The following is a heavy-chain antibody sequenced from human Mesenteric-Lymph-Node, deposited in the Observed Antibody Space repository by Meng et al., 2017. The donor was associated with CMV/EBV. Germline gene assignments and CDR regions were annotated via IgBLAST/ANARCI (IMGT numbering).Heavy chain of an antibody. J-gene: IGHJ6*02. Sequence: SETLSLTCTVSGDSVNSNTYYWTWIRQPPGKGLEWIGYIYYSGSTNYNPSLKSRVTISVDTSKNQFSLKLSSVTAADTAVYYCARDRQEGGYYYYYGMDVWGQGTTVTVSS. V-gene: IGHV4-61*01. CDR3: ARDRQEGGYYYYYGMDV. D-gene: IGHD2-15*01. CDR2: IYYSGST. CDR1: GDSVNSNTYY.